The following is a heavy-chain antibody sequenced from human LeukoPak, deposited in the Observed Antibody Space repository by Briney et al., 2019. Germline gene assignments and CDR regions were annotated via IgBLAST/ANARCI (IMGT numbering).Heavy chain of an antibody. CDR3: ATTRWGIAAAGTPFDY. CDR1: GYTFTGYY. D-gene: IGHD6-13*01. J-gene: IGHJ4*02. CDR2: INPNSGGT. Sequence: ASVKVSCKASGYTFTGYYMHWVRQAPGQGLEWMGWINPNSGGTNYAQKFQGRVTMTRDTSISTAYMELGRLRSDDTAVYYCATTRWGIAAAGTPFDYWGQGTLVTVSS. V-gene: IGHV1-2*02.